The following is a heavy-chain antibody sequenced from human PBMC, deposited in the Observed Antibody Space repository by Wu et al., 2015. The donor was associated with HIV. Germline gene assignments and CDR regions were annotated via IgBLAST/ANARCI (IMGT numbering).Heavy chain of an antibody. D-gene: IGHD1-26*01. Sequence: QVQLVHSGAEVKKPGASVKVSCKASGYKFTGNDIHWVRQAPGQGLEWMGWISAYNGNTNYAQKLRGRVTMTTDTSTSTAYMELRSLRSDDTAVHYCARPSTWELGGWYYYYGMDVWGQGTTVTVSS. CDR2: ISAYNGNT. V-gene: IGHV1-18*04. CDR1: GYKFTGND. CDR3: ARPSTWELGGWYYYYGMDV. J-gene: IGHJ6*02.